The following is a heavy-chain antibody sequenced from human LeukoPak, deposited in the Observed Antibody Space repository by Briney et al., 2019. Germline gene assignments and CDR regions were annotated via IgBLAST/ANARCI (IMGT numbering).Heavy chain of an antibody. J-gene: IGHJ4*02. CDR1: GFTFDDYA. CDR2: ISWNSGSI. D-gene: IGHD2-2*01. Sequence: GRSLRLSCAASGFTFDDYAMHWVRQAPGKGLEWVSGISWNSGSIGYADSVKGRFTISRDNSKNTLYLQMNSLRAEDTAVYYCAKDVVVVPAATHDYWGQGTLVTVSS. CDR3: AKDVVVVPAATHDY. V-gene: IGHV3-9*01.